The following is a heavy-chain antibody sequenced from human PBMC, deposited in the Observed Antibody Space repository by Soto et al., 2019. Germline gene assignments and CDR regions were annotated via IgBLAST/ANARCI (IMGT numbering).Heavy chain of an antibody. D-gene: IGHD2-15*01. J-gene: IGHJ5*02. Sequence: EVQLLESGGGLVQPGGSLRLSCAASGFTFSSYAMSWVRQAPGKGLEWVSAISGSGGSTYYADSVKGRFTISRDNSKKTLYLQMNSLRAEDTAVYYCAKEKDCSGGSCYSGWFDPWGQGTLVTVSS. V-gene: IGHV3-23*01. CDR3: AKEKDCSGGSCYSGWFDP. CDR1: GFTFSSYA. CDR2: ISGSGGST.